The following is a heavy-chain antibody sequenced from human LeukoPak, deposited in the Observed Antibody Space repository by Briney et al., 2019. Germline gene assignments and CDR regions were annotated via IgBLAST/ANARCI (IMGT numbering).Heavy chain of an antibody. CDR1: GDSISSYY. CDR2: IYYSGST. D-gene: IGHD2-8*02. V-gene: IGHV4-59*01. Sequence: PSETLSLTCTVSGDSISSYYWSWIRQPPGKGLEWIGYIYYSGSTNYNPSLKSRVTISVDTSKNQFSLKLSSVTAADTAVYYCARTPFTVTPSDYGMDVWGQGTTVTVSS. CDR3: ARTPFTVTPSDYGMDV. J-gene: IGHJ6*02.